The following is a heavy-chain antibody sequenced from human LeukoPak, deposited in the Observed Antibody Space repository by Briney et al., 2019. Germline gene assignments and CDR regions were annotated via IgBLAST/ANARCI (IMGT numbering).Heavy chain of an antibody. D-gene: IGHD3-10*01. CDR3: AILWFGEAHAFDI. J-gene: IGHJ3*02. CDR2: INHSGST. V-gene: IGHV4-34*01. CDR1: GGSFSGYY. Sequence: PSETLSLTCAVYGGSFSGYYWSWIRQPPGKGLEWIGEINHSGSTNYNPSLKSRVTISVDTSKNQFYLKLSSVTAADTAVYYCAILWFGEAHAFDIWGQGTMVTVSS.